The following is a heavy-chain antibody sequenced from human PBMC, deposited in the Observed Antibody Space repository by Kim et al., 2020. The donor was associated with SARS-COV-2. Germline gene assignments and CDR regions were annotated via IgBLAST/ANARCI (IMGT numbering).Heavy chain of an antibody. V-gene: IGHV1-69*13. D-gene: IGHD4-17*01. CDR2: IIPIFGTA. Sequence: SVKVSCKASGGTFSSYAISWVRQAPGQGLEWMGGIIPIFGTANYAQKFQGRVTITADESTSTAYMELSSLRSEDTAVYYCARAGHDYGDYYDGGENAFDIWGQGTMVTVSS. CDR3: ARAGHDYGDYYDGGENAFDI. CDR1: GGTFSSYA. J-gene: IGHJ3*02.